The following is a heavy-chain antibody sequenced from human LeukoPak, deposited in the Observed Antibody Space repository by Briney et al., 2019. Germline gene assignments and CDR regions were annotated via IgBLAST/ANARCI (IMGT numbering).Heavy chain of an antibody. CDR1: GGSITSHPYY. CDR3: ARVTGYMIEDYFDY. CDR2: IYYSGST. V-gene: IGHV4-61*01. Sequence: KPSETLSLTCTVSGGSITSHPYYWSWIRQPPGKGLEWIGYIYYSGSTNYKPSLKSRVTISVETSKNQFSLKLRSVTAADTAVYYCARVTGYMIEDYFDYWGQGTLVTVSS. J-gene: IGHJ4*02. D-gene: IGHD3-22*01.